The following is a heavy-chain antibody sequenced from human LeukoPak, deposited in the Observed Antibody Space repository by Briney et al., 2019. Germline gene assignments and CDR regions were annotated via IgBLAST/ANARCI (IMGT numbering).Heavy chain of an antibody. CDR2: ISAYNGNT. CDR1: GYTFTSYG. Sequence: ASVKVSCKASGYTFTSYGISWVRQAPGQGLEWMGWISAYNGNTNYAQKLQGRVTMTTDTSTSTAYMELRSLRSDDTAVYYCATSSSGAYYYYYMDVWGKGTTVTVSS. D-gene: IGHD6-6*01. CDR3: ATSSSGAYYYYYMDV. J-gene: IGHJ6*03. V-gene: IGHV1-18*01.